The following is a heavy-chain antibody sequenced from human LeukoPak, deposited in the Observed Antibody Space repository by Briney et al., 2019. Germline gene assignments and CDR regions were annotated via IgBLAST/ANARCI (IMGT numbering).Heavy chain of an antibody. Sequence: PGGSLRLSCAASGFTVSSDYMNWVRQAPGKGLEWVSGIIPSGHTTYYADSVRGRFTISRDNSRNTLYLQMNSLRAEDTAVYYCAKDDRWLQFCCWGQGTLVTVSA. CDR3: AKDDRWLQFCC. J-gene: IGHJ4*02. CDR1: GFTVSSDY. CDR2: IIPSGHTT. D-gene: IGHD5-24*01. V-gene: IGHV3-23*01.